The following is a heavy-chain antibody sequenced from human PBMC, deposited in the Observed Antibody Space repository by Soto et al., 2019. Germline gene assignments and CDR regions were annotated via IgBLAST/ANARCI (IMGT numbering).Heavy chain of an antibody. CDR3: GRGARGHYDILTGFDY. CDR2: IWYDGSNK. J-gene: IGHJ4*02. CDR1: GFIFSSYG. D-gene: IGHD3-9*01. V-gene: IGHV3-33*01. Sequence: GGSLRLSCAASGFIFSSYGIHWVRQAPGKGLEWVAVIWYDGSNKYYADSVKGRFTISRDNSKNTLYLQMSSLRAEDTGVFYCGRGARGHYDILTGFDYWGQGTLVTVSS.